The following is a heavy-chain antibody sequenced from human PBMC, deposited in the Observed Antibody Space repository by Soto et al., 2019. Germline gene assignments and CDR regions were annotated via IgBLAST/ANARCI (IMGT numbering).Heavy chain of an antibody. CDR1: GYTFTGYG. CDR3: ASGYYDFWSGYFTPPDY. CDR2: ISAYNGNT. V-gene: IGHV1-18*01. D-gene: IGHD3-3*01. Sequence: ASGKVSGKAAGYTFTGYGISWVRQAPGQGLEWMGRISAYNGNTNYAQKLQGRVTMTTDTSTSTAYMELRSLRSDDTAVYYCASGYYDFWSGYFTPPDYWGQGTLVTVSS. J-gene: IGHJ4*02.